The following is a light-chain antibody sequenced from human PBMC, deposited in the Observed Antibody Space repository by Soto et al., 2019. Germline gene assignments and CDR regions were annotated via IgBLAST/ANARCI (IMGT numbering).Light chain of an antibody. J-gene: IGKJ4*01. CDR3: QQYHNWPVT. V-gene: IGKV3-15*01. CDR2: GAS. Sequence: IVMTQSPATLSVSPGERVTLSCRASQSVSTRLAWYQHKPGQSPRLLISGASTGATGIPPRFSASGSGTDFTLTVNSLQSEDIAVYYCQQYHNWPVTFGGGTKV. CDR1: QSVSTR.